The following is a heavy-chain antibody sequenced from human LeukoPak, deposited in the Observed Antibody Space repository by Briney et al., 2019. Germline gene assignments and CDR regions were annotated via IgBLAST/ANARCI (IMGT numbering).Heavy chain of an antibody. CDR3: ARSSEALWSGYYTPLHWFDP. Sequence: SSETLSLTCTVSGGSISSGGYYWSWIRQPPGKGLEWIGEINHSGSTNYNPSLKSRVTISVDTSKNQFSLKLSSVTAADTAVYYCARSSEALWSGYYTPLHWFDPWGQGTLVTVSS. J-gene: IGHJ5*02. CDR1: GGSISSGGYY. V-gene: IGHV4-39*07. D-gene: IGHD3-3*01. CDR2: INHSGST.